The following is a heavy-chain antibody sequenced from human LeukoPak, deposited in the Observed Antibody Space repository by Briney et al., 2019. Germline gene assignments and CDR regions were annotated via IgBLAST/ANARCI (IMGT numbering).Heavy chain of an antibody. Sequence: GGSLRLSCAASGFTFDDYAMHWVRQAPGKGLEWVSGISWNSGSIGHADSVKGRFTISRDNAKNSLYLQMNSLRAEDTALYYCAKDYGYDFWSGYGYWGQGTLVTVSS. CDR3: AKDYGYDFWSGYGY. D-gene: IGHD3-3*01. J-gene: IGHJ4*02. V-gene: IGHV3-9*01. CDR1: GFTFDDYA. CDR2: ISWNSGSI.